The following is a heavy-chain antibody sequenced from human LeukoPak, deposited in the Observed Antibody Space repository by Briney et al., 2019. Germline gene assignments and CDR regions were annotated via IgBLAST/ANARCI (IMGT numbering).Heavy chain of an antibody. D-gene: IGHD3-16*01. Sequence: GGSLRLSCTASGFSFSFFWMTWVRQAPGKGLEWVATIKQDGSETYFVDSLKGRFTISRDNAKNSLFLQMNSLRDEDTAVYYCARVSWGDAFDIWGQGTMVTVSS. CDR3: ARVSWGDAFDI. J-gene: IGHJ3*02. CDR1: GFSFSFFW. CDR2: IKQDGSET. V-gene: IGHV3-7*01.